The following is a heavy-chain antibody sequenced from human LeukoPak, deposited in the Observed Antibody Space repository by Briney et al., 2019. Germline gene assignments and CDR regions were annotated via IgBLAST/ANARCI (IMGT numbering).Heavy chain of an antibody. Sequence: GGSLRLSCAASGFTFGNYGFHWVRQAPGKGLEWVAAMWADGIQKYYSDAVTGRFTVSRDNSQNMLFLQMNSLRVEDTAVYYCARDPSRYSGDYWGPGTLVIVSS. CDR2: MWADGIQK. CDR1: GFTFGNYG. D-gene: IGHD5-18*01. CDR3: ARDPSRYSGDY. V-gene: IGHV3-33*01. J-gene: IGHJ4*02.